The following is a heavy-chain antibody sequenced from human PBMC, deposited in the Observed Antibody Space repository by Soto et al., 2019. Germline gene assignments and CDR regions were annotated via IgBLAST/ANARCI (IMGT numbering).Heavy chain of an antibody. CDR1: CGSVSSGSYY. J-gene: IGHJ5*02. CDR2: IYYSGST. D-gene: IGHD3-10*01. Sequence: PSDTLSLTCTVSCGSVSSGSYYWSWIRQPPGKGLEWIGYIYYSGSTYYNPSLKSRVTMSVDTSKNQFSLKLSSVTAVDTAVYYCARIDGSGSYFPLGWFDPWGQGTLVTVSS. V-gene: IGHV4-61*01. CDR3: ARIDGSGSYFPLGWFDP.